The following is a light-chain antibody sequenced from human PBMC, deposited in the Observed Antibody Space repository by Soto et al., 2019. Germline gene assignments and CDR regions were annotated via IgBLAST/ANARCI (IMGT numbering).Light chain of an antibody. CDR1: QGISSW. J-gene: IGKJ1*01. CDR2: KAS. Sequence: DIQMTQSPSTLSASVGDRVTITCRASQGISSWLAWYQQKPGKAPKLLIYKASSLCSWAPSRFSVSGSGTVIILTISSMEPDDFVSYYCQKYNSYQGMFGQGTKGEIK. V-gene: IGKV1-5*03. CDR3: QKYNSYQGM.